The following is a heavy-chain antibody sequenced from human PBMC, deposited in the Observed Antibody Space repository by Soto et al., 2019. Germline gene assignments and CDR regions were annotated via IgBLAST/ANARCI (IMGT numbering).Heavy chain of an antibody. Sequence: QVRLEQSGAEVKKPGASVKISCKTSGYIFTNFYTHWLRQAPGRGLEWMGIIEPSGGSSVQSEKFQGSPTMTWDTSSSIAYMELSSLRPEDTAVYYCARENSSSGAWYYYGLDVWGQGTPVTVSS. V-gene: IGHV1-46*01. J-gene: IGHJ6*02. D-gene: IGHD6-6*01. CDR2: IEPSGGSS. CDR1: GYIFTNFY. CDR3: ARENSSSGAWYYYGLDV.